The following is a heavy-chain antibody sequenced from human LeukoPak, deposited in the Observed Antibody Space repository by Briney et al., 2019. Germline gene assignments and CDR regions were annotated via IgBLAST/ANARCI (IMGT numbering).Heavy chain of an antibody. V-gene: IGHV4-61*02. J-gene: IGHJ3*02. CDR3: ARGSGGKVAFDI. Sequence: SETLSLTCTVSGGSISSGSYYWSWIRQPAGKGLEWIGRIYTSGSTNYNPSLKSRVTISVDTFKNQFSLKLSSVTAADTAVYYCARGSGGKVAFDIWGQGTMVTVSS. D-gene: IGHD2-15*01. CDR1: GGSISSGSYY. CDR2: IYTSGST.